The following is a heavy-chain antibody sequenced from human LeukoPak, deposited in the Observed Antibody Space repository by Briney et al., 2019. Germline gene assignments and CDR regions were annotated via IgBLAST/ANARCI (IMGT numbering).Heavy chain of an antibody. V-gene: IGHV4-4*07. CDR2: IYTSGST. CDR3: ARESDDTLTGYSFSYNWFDP. D-gene: IGHD3-9*01. J-gene: IGHJ5*02. CDR1: GGSISSYY. Sequence: TTSETLSLTCTVSGGSISSYYWSWIRQPAGKGLEWIGRIYTSGSTNYNPSLKSRVTMSVDTSKNQFSLKLSSVTAADTAVYYCARESDDTLTGYSFSYNWFDPWGQGTLVTVSS.